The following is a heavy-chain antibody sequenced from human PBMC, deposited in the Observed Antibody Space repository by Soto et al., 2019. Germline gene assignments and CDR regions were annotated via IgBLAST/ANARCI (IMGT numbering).Heavy chain of an antibody. D-gene: IGHD6-13*01. V-gene: IGHV4-59*12. CDR1: GGSISSYY. Sequence: SETLSLTCTVSGGSISSYYWSWIRQPPGKGLEWIGYIYYSGSTNYNPSLKSRVTISVDTSKNQFSLKLSSVTAADTAVYYCARSPHPAAAGPRDFDYWGQGTLVIVSS. CDR3: ARSPHPAAAGPRDFDY. J-gene: IGHJ4*02. CDR2: IYYSGST.